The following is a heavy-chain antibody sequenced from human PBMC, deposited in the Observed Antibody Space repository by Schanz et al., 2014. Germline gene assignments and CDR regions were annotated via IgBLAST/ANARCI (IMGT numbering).Heavy chain of an antibody. CDR2: IMPLRGIG. D-gene: IGHD6-19*01. CDR3: TRLRRADPNGFDV. Sequence: QVQLVQSGPEVKKPGSSVKVSCQAFGDTFSKYNIMWVRQVPGQGLEWLGRIMPLRGIGNNAWKFQDRLTITADKSMNITYMVLSSLGTEDTAVYYCTRLRRADPNGFDVWGQGTTVTVS. J-gene: IGHJ6*02. V-gene: IGHV1-69*02. CDR1: GDTFSKYN.